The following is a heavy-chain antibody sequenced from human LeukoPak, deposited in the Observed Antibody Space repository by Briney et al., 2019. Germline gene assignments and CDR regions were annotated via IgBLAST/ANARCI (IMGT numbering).Heavy chain of an antibody. V-gene: IGHV3-49*04. CDR1: GFTFSSYS. J-gene: IGHJ4*02. Sequence: GGSLRLSCAASGFTFSSYSMSWVRQAPGKGLEWVGFIRSKAYGGTTEYAASVKGRFTISRDDSKSIAYLQMNSLKTEDTAVYYCTRTFGGVIVYYFDYWGQGTLVTVSS. CDR2: IRSKAYGGTT. D-gene: IGHD3-16*02. CDR3: TRTFGGVIVYYFDY.